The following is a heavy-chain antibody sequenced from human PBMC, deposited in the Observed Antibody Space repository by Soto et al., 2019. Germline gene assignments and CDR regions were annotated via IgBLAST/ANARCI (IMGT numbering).Heavy chain of an antibody. J-gene: IGHJ6*02. CDR2: INAGNGNT. V-gene: IGHV1-3*01. CDR1: GYTFTSYA. Sequence: ASVKVSCKASGYTFTSYAMHWVRQAPGQRLEWMEWINAGNGNTKYSQKFQGRVTITRDTSASTAYMELSSLRSEDTAVYYCARVTDDSSGYPGPFYYYYGMDVWGQGTTVTVSS. D-gene: IGHD3-22*01. CDR3: ARVTDDSSGYPGPFYYYYGMDV.